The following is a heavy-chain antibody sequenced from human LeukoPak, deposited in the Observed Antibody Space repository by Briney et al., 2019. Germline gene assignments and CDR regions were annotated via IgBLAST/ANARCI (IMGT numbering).Heavy chain of an antibody. J-gene: IGHJ6*02. Sequence: PGGSLRLSCAASGFTFSSYWMSWVRQAPGKGLEWVANIKQDGSEKYYVDSVKGRFTISRDNAKNSLYLQMNSLRAEDTAVYYCARGAGSPIGYYGMDVWGQGTTVTVSS. V-gene: IGHV3-7*01. CDR2: IKQDGSEK. CDR1: GFTFSSYW. D-gene: IGHD3-10*01. CDR3: ARGAGSPIGYYGMDV.